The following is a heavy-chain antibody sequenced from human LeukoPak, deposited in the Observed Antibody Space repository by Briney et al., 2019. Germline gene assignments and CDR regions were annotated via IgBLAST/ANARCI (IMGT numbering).Heavy chain of an antibody. J-gene: IGHJ3*02. CDR1: GGTFSSYA. CDR3: ATDVPEDSGSYWVAFDI. CDR2: IIPILGIA. Sequence: ASVKVSCKASGGTFSSYAISWVRQAPGQGLEWMGRIIPILGIANYAQKFQGRVTITADKSTSTAYMELSSLRSEDTAVYYCATDVPEDSGSYWVAFDIWGQGTMVTVSS. D-gene: IGHD1-26*01. V-gene: IGHV1-69*04.